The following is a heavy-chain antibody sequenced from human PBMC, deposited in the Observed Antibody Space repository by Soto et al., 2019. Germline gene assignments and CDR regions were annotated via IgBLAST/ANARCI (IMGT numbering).Heavy chain of an antibody. CDR1: GGTFSSYT. CDR3: AADVEMATILDY. CDR2: IIPILGIA. D-gene: IGHD5-12*01. V-gene: IGHV1-69*02. J-gene: IGHJ4*02. Sequence: QVQLVQSGAEVKKPGSSVKVSCKASGGTFSSYTISWVRQAPGQGLEWMGRIIPILGIANYAQKFQGRVTITADKSTSTAYMELSSLRSEDTAVYYCAADVEMATILDYWGQGTLVTVSS.